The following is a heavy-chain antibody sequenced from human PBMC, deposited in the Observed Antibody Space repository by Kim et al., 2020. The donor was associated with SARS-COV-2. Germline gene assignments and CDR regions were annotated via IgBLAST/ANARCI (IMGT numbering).Heavy chain of an antibody. D-gene: IGHD5-18*01. Sequence: NYNPSRKSRVTISVDTSKNQFSLELSSVTAADTAVYYCASGYSYGYYFDYWGQGTLVTVSS. CDR3: ASGYSYGYYFDY. V-gene: IGHV4-34*01. J-gene: IGHJ4*02.